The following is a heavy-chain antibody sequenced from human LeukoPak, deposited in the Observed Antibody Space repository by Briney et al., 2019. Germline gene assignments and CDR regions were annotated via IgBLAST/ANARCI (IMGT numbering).Heavy chain of an antibody. D-gene: IGHD6-19*01. CDR3: AKGIYSSGWSYFDY. CDR1: GFTFSNSA. CDR2: LSGSGITT. V-gene: IGHV3-23*01. J-gene: IGHJ4*01. Sequence: GGSLRLSCAASGFTFSNSAMSWVRQAPGKGLEWVSTLSGSGITTYYADSVKGRFTISRDNSKNTLYLQMNGLRAEDTAVYYCAKGIYSSGWSYFDYWGHGTLVTVSS.